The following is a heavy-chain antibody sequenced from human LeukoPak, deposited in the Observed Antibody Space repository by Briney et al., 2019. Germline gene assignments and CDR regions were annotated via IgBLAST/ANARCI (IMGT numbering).Heavy chain of an antibody. CDR2: IYYSGST. Sequence: TLSLTCTVSGGSISSGGYYWSWIRQHPGKGLEWIGYIYYSGSTYYNPSLKSRVTISVDTSKNQFSLKLSSVTAADTAVYYCARVIQLWFGYYYGMDVWGQGTTVTVSS. CDR1: GGSISSGGYY. CDR3: ARVIQLWFGYYYGMDV. J-gene: IGHJ6*02. D-gene: IGHD5-18*01. V-gene: IGHV4-31*03.